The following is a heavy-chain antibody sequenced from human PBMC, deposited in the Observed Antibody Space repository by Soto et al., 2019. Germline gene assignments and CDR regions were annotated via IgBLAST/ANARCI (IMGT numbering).Heavy chain of an antibody. J-gene: IGHJ6*03. Sequence: QVQLVQSGAEVKKPGASVKVSCKASGYTFTSYGISWVRQAPGQGLEWMGWISAYNGNTNYAQKLQGRVTMTTDTSTSTAYMELRSLRSDDTAVYYCARDRYYYGSGKTYYMDVWGKGTTVTVSS. CDR1: GYTFTSYG. CDR3: ARDRYYYGSGKTYYMDV. CDR2: ISAYNGNT. D-gene: IGHD3-10*01. V-gene: IGHV1-18*01.